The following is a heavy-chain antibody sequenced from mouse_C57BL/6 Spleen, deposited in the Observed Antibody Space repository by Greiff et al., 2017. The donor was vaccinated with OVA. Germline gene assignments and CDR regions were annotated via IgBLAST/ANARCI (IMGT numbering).Heavy chain of an antibody. Sequence: VQLQESGAELVRPGASVTLSCKASGYTFTDYEMHWVKQTPVHGLEWIGAIDPETGGTAYNQKFKGKAILTADKSSSTAYMELRSLTSEDSAVYYCTRPGGSSFFDYWGQGTTLTVSS. CDR1: GYTFTDYE. J-gene: IGHJ2*01. CDR2: IDPETGGT. D-gene: IGHD1-1*01. V-gene: IGHV1-15*01. CDR3: TRPGGSSFFDY.